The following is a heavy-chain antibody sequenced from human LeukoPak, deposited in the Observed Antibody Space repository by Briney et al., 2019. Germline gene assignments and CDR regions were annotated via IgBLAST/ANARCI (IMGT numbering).Heavy chain of an antibody. D-gene: IGHD5-18*01. Sequence: GGSLRLSCAASGFTFSSYGMHWVRQAPGKGLEWVAVISYDGSNKYYADSVKGRFTISRDDSKNTLYPQMDSLRAEDTAVYYCAKDSTGYSYGPEDYWGQGTLVTVSS. CDR3: AKDSTGYSYGPEDY. CDR2: ISYDGSNK. V-gene: IGHV3-30*18. CDR1: GFTFSSYG. J-gene: IGHJ4*02.